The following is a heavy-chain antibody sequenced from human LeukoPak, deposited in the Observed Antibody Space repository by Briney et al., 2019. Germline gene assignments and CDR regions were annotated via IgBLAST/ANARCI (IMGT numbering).Heavy chain of an antibody. D-gene: IGHD3-16*02. Sequence: REWGSGIYSGGSTYYADSVKGRFSISRDNSKKTLYLQMNSLRAEDTAVYYCARGGGLRLGELSLDYWGQGTLVTVSS. CDR3: ARGGGLRLGELSLDY. V-gene: IGHV3-66*01. J-gene: IGHJ4*02. CDR2: IYSGGST.